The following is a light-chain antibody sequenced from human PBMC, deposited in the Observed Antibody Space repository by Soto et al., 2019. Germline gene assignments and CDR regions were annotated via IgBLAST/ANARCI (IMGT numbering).Light chain of an antibody. CDR3: QQYYSTPWT. J-gene: IGKJ1*01. CDR2: WAS. V-gene: IGKV4-1*01. CDR1: QSVLYSSNNKNH. Sequence: DIVMTQSPDSLAVSLGERATINCKSSQSVLYSSNNKNHLVWYQQKPGQPPKLLIYWASTREFGVPDRFSGSGSGTDFTLTISSLQAEDVAVYYCQQYYSTPWTFGQGTKVEIK.